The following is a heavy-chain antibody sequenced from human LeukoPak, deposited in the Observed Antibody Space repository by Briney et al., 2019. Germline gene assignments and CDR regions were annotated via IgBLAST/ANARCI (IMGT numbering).Heavy chain of an antibody. V-gene: IGHV4-59*11. Sequence: ASETLSLTCTVSGGSICSHYWSWIRQPPGKGLEWIGYIYYSGSTNYNPSLKSRVTISVDTSKNQFSLKLSSVTAADTAVYYCATLLGLVDYWGQGTLVTVSS. D-gene: IGHD3-16*01. J-gene: IGHJ4*02. CDR1: GGSICSHY. CDR3: ATLLGLVDY. CDR2: IYYSGST.